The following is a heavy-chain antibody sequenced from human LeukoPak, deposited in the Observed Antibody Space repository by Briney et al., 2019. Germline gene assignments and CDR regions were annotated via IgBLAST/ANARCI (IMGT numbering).Heavy chain of an antibody. CDR2: ISSNSSYI. CDR1: GFTFSSYS. CDR3: ASFLQPQLVRWDYYYGMDV. V-gene: IGHV3-21*01. Sequence: GGSLRLSCAASGFTFSSYSMNWVRQAPGKGLEWVSSISSNSSYIYYADSVKGRFTISRDNAQNSLYLQMNSLRAEDTAVYYCASFLQPQLVRWDYYYGMDVWGQGAKVTVSS. D-gene: IGHD6-13*01. J-gene: IGHJ6*02.